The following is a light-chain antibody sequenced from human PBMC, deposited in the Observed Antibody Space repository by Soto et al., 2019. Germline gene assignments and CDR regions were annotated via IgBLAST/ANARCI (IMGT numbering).Light chain of an antibody. CDR2: DAS. Sequence: DIQMTQSPATLSASVGDSVAITCRASQSISHWLAWYTQKPGKAPKLLIYDASSLESGVPSRFSGSGSGTDFTLTISRVEPEEFAVYYCQQYGSSGTFGQGTKVDIK. CDR1: QSISHW. V-gene: IGKV1-5*01. CDR3: QQYGSSGT. J-gene: IGKJ1*01.